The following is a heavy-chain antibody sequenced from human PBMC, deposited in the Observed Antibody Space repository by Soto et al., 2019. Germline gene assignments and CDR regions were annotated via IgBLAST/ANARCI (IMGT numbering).Heavy chain of an antibody. V-gene: IGHV4-34*01. Sequence: QVQLQQWGAGLLKPSETLSLTCAVYGGSFSGYYWSWIRQPPGKGLEWIGEINHSGSTNYNPSLKNRVTISVDTAKNQFSLKLSSVTAADTAVYYCARGDYYYSSGPHYYFDYWGQGTLVTVSS. D-gene: IGHD3-22*01. CDR1: GGSFSGYY. J-gene: IGHJ4*02. CDR3: ARGDYYYSSGPHYYFDY. CDR2: INHSGST.